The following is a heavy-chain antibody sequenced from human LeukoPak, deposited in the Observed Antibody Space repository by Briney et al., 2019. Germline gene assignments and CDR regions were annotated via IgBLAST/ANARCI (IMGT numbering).Heavy chain of an antibody. J-gene: IGHJ4*02. Sequence: PGGSLRLSCAASGFTFSSFEMNRVRQAPGKGLEWVSYISSSGSTIYYADSVKGRFTISRDNAKNSLYLQMNSLRAEDTAVYYCAREPSHSGSFDYWGQGTPVTVSS. CDR3: AREPSHSGSFDY. D-gene: IGHD1-26*01. CDR2: ISSSGSTI. CDR1: GFTFSSFE. V-gene: IGHV3-48*03.